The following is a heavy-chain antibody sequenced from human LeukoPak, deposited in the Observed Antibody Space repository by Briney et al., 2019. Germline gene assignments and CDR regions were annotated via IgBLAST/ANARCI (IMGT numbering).Heavy chain of an antibody. D-gene: IGHD3-3*01. CDR2: VYSGGST. J-gene: IGHJ6*02. CDR3: ARVRRYDFWSGYPAYYYGMDV. Sequence: PGGSLRLSCAASGFTVSSNYMSWVRQSPGKGLEWVSVVYSGGSTYYVDSVKGRFTISRDNSKNTLYLQMNSLRAEDTAVYYCARVRRYDFWSGYPAYYYGMDVWGQGTTVTVSS. V-gene: IGHV3-53*01. CDR1: GFTVSSNY.